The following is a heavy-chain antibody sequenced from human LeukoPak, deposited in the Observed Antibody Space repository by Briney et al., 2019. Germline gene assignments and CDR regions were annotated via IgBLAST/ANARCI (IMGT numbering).Heavy chain of an antibody. CDR3: ARDSDGSGWYYHYYYGMDV. V-gene: IGHV3-33*01. Sequence: GRSLRLSCAASGFIFNNYGFHWVRQAPGKGLEWVTVIWDDGNNKYYADSVKGRFTISRDNSKNTLYLQMNSLRAEDTAVYYCARDSDGSGWYYHYYYGMDVWGQGTTVTVSS. D-gene: IGHD6-19*01. J-gene: IGHJ6*02. CDR2: IWDDGNNK. CDR1: GFIFNNYG.